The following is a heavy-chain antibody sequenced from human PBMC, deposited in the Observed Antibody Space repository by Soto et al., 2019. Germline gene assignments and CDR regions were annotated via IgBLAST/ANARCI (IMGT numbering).Heavy chain of an antibody. J-gene: IGHJ6*02. V-gene: IGHV3-30-3*01. D-gene: IGHD3-3*01. CDR1: GFTFSSYA. CDR2: ISYDGSNK. Sequence: GGSLRLSCAAPGFTFSSYAMHWVRQAPGKGLEWVAVISYDGSNKYYADSVKGRFTISRDNSKNTLYLQMNSLRAEDTAVYYCAREGYDFWSGLNYGMDVWGQGTTVTVSS. CDR3: AREGYDFWSGLNYGMDV.